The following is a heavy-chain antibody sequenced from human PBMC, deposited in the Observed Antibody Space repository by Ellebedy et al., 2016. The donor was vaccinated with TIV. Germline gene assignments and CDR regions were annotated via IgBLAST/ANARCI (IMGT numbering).Heavy chain of an antibody. V-gene: IGHV3-7*01. Sequence: PGGSLRLSCTASGFTFSNYWMSWVRQAPGKGLEWVANIQHDGSEKKYVDSVKGRFTISRDNAKNSLYLQMNSLRAEDTAVYYCARSSYERAFDIWGLGTMVTVSS. J-gene: IGHJ3*02. D-gene: IGHD5-12*01. CDR3: ARSSYERAFDI. CDR2: IQHDGSEK. CDR1: GFTFSNYW.